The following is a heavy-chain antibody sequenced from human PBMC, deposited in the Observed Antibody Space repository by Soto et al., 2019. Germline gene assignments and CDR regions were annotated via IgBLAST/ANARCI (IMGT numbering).Heavy chain of an antibody. CDR2: IYYSGST. V-gene: IGHV4-30-4*01. CDR3: ARDKTYYYDSSGYFFPYGMDV. Sequence: SETLSLTCTVSGGSISSGDYYWSWIRQPPGKGLEWIGYIYYSGSTNYNPSLKSRVTISVDTSKNQFSLKLSSVTAADTAVYYCARDKTYYYDSSGYFFPYGMDVWGQGTTVTV. CDR1: GGSISSGDYY. J-gene: IGHJ6*02. D-gene: IGHD3-22*01.